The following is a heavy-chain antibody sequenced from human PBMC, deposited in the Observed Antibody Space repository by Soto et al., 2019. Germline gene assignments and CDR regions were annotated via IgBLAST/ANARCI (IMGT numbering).Heavy chain of an antibody. CDR3: ARHHDS. CDR2: IYYSGST. Sequence: QVQLQESGPGLVKPSETLSLTCTVSGGSISSYYWSWIRQPPGKGLEWIGYIYYSGSTNYNPSLTSRVTRSVDTPQNTFSLTLGSVTAADTAVYYCARHHDSWGQGTLVTVSS. V-gene: IGHV4-59*08. J-gene: IGHJ4*02. CDR1: GGSISSYY.